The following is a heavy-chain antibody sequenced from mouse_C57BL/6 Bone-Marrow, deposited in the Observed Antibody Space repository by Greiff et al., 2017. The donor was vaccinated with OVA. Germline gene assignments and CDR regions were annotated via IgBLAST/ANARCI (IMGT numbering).Heavy chain of an antibody. CDR2: IRNKANGYTT. Sequence: EVQVVESGGGLVQPGGSLSLSCAASGFTFTDYYMSWVRQPPGKALEWLGFIRNKANGYTTEYSASVKGRFTISRDNSQSILYLQMIALSAEDYDTSYGASYGSIPYYYDMDDWGQGTSVTVSS. J-gene: IGHJ4*01. D-gene: IGHD1-1*01. CDR3: ASYGSIPYYYDMDD. V-gene: IGHV7-3*01. CDR1: GFTFTDYY.